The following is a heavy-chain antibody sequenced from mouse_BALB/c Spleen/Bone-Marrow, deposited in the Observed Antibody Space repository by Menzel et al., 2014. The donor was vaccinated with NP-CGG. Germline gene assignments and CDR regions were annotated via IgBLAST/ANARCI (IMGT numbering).Heavy chain of an antibody. CDR3: ARVSYDYFDY. D-gene: IGHD2-4*01. CDR2: ISDGGSYT. Sequence: DVHLVESGGGLVKPGGSLKLSCAASGFTFSDYYMYWVRQTPEKRLEWVATISDGGSYTYYPDSVKGRFTISRDNAKNNLYLQMSSLKSDDTAMYYCARVSYDYFDYWGQGTTLTVSS. CDR1: GFTFSDYY. J-gene: IGHJ2*01. V-gene: IGHV5-4*02.